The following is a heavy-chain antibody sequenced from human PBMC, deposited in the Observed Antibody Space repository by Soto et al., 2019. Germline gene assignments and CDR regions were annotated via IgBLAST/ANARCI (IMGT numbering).Heavy chain of an antibody. CDR3: ARGVSAGVDY. D-gene: IGHD1-26*01. V-gene: IGHV1-8*01. CDR2: MQPSTGRT. CDR1: GYSFTSLD. Sequence: ASVKVSCKASGYSFTSLDINWVRQTAGQGLEWMGWMQPSTGRTGYAQKFQGRVTMTRDTSINTAYMELTTLTSDDTAFYYCARGVSAGVDYWGHGTLVTVSS. J-gene: IGHJ4*01.